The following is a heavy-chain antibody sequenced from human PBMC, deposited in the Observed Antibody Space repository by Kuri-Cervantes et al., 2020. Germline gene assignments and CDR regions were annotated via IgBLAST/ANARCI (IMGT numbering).Heavy chain of an antibody. CDR1: GGTFSSYT. Sequence: SVKVSCKASGGTFSSYTISWVRQAPGQGLEWMGRIIPSLGIANYAQEFQGRVTITADKSTSTAYMELSSLRSEDTAVYYCAITYSGYPRHPYYFDYWGQGTLVTVSS. V-gene: IGHV1-69*02. CDR2: IIPSLGIA. CDR3: AITYSGYPRHPYYFDY. D-gene: IGHD5-12*01. J-gene: IGHJ4*02.